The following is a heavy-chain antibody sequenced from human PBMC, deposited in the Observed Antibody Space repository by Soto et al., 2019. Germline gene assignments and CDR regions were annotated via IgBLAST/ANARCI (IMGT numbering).Heavy chain of an antibody. CDR2: IKQEGTET. V-gene: IGHV3-7*03. D-gene: IGHD2-21*02. Sequence: GGSLRLSCAASGFTFSTHWMGWGRQPPGKGLEWVANIKQEGTETSYVDSVKGRFTISRDNAQNSLYLQMNSLRVEDTAVYYCARGGDSYIDYWGPGALVTVSS. CDR3: ARGGDSYIDY. J-gene: IGHJ4*02. CDR1: GFTFSTHW.